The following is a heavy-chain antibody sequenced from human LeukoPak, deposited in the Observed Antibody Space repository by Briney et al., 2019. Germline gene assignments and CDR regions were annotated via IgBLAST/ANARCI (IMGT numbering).Heavy chain of an antibody. CDR3: AKDADTATIIYWYFDL. CDR1: GLTLTILG. J-gene: IGHJ2*01. D-gene: IGHD5-18*01. Sequence: GGSLRLSCTASGLTLTILGMHSVRQAPGKGLELVAAISDDGSNTFYADSVKGRFTISRDNSKNTLYLQLNRLRPEDTAVYYCAKDADTATIIYWYFDLWGRGTLVTVSS. CDR2: ISDDGSNT. V-gene: IGHV3-30*18.